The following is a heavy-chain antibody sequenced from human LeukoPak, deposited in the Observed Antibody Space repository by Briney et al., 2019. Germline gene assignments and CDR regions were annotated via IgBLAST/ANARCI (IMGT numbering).Heavy chain of an antibody. CDR2: ISSSGSTI. J-gene: IGHJ4*02. CDR1: GFTFSSYS. CDR3: ARDLRLLVGATTCFDY. V-gene: IGHV3-48*04. D-gene: IGHD1-26*01. Sequence: GGSLRLSCAASGFTFSSYSMNWVRQAPGKGLEWLSYISSSGSTIYYADSLKGRFTISRDNAKNSLYLQMNSLRAEDTAVYYCARDLRLLVGATTCFDYWGQGTLVTVSS.